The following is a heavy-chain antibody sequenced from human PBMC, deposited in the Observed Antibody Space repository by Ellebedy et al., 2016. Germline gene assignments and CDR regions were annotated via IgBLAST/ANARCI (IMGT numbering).Heavy chain of an antibody. CDR3: AKGITGTNLLWFDY. CDR1: GFTFSSYA. J-gene: IGHJ4*02. D-gene: IGHD1-20*01. V-gene: IGHV3-23*01. CDR2: ISGSGGST. Sequence: GGSLRLXCAASGFTFSSYAMSWVRQAPGKGLEWVSAISGSGGSTYYADSVKGRFTISRDNSKNTLYLQMNSLRAEDTAVYYCAKGITGTNLLWFDYWGQGTLVTVSS.